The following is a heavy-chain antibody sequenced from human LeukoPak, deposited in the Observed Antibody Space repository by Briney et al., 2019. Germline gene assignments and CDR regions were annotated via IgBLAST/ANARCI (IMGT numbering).Heavy chain of an antibody. J-gene: IGHJ4*02. CDR1: GFTFSSYG. CDR2: IRYDVSNK. D-gene: IGHD6-13*01. V-gene: IGHV3-30*02. CDR3: AKDRRPYSSSWYYFDY. Sequence: GGTLRLSCAASGFTFSSYGMHWVRQAPGKGLEWVAIIRYDVSNKYYADSVKGRFTISSDNSKNTLYLQMNSLRAEDTAVYYCAKDRRPYSSSWYYFDYWGQGTLVTVSS.